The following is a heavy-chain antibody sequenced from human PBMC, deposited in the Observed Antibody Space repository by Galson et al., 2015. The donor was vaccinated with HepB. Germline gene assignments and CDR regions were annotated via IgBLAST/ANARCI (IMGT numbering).Heavy chain of an antibody. D-gene: IGHD1-26*01. J-gene: IGHJ3*02. CDR3: AKDGDEVVGATGDAFDI. CDR1: GFTFDDYA. Sequence: SLRLSCAASGFTFDDYAMHWVRQAPGKGLEWVSGISWNSGSIGYADSVKGRFTISRDNAKNSLYLQMNSLRAEDTASYYCAKDGDEVVGATGDAFDIWGQGTMVTVSS. CDR2: ISWNSGSI. V-gene: IGHV3-9*01.